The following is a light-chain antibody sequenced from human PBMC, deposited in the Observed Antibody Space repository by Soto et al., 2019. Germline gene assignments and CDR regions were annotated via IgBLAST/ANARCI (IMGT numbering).Light chain of an antibody. CDR3: QHRSDWPPRLT. V-gene: IGKV3-11*01. CDR2: DAS. CDR1: RSVSSY. Sequence: EIVLTQSPATLSLSPGERATLSCGASRSVSSYLAWYQQKPGKAPMLLIYDASYRATGIPTRFRGSGSGTDFTLNISSLEPEDFAVYYCQHRSDWPPRLTFGGGTKVEIK. J-gene: IGKJ4*01.